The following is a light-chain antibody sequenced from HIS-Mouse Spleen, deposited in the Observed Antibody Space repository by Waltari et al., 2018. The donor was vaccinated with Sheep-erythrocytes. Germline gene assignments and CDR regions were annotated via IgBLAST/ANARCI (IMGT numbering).Light chain of an antibody. CDR2: DVS. J-gene: IGLJ3*02. CDR3: CSYAGSYTFWV. Sequence: QSALTQPRSVSGSPGQSVTISCTGTSSDVGGYNYVSWYQQHPGKAPKLMIYDVSTRPSGVPGRFSGSKSGNTASLTISGLQAEDEADYYCCSYAGSYTFWVFGGGTKLTVL. V-gene: IGLV2-11*01. CDR1: SSDVGGYNY.